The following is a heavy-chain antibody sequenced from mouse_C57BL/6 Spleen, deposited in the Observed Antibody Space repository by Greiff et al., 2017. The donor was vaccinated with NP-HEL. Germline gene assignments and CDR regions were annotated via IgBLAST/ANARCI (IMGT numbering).Heavy chain of an antibody. D-gene: IGHD1-1*01. J-gene: IGHJ2*01. CDR2: ISDGGSYT. V-gene: IGHV5-4*03. Sequence: LVASGGGLVKPGGSLKLSCAASGFTFSSYAMSWVRQTPEKRLEWVATISDGGSYTYYPDNVKGRFTISRDNAKTNLYLQMSHLKSEDTAMYYCARGSLTSYFDYWGQGTTLTVSS. CDR3: ARGSLTSYFDY. CDR1: GFTFSSYA.